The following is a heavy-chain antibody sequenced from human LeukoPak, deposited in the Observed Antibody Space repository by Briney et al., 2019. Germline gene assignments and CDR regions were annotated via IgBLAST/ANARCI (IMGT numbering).Heavy chain of an antibody. CDR3: ATPGGDSYYYYGMDV. D-gene: IGHD2-21*02. V-gene: IGHV1-69*13. Sequence: SVKVSCKASGGTFSSYAISWVRQAPGQGLEWMGGITPIFGTANYAQKFQGRVTITADESTSTAYMELSSLRSEDTAVYYCATPGGDSYYYYGMDVWGQGTTVTVSS. CDR1: GGTFSSYA. J-gene: IGHJ6*02. CDR2: ITPIFGTA.